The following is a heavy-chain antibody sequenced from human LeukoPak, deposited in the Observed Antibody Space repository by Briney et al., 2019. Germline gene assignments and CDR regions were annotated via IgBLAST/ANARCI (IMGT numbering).Heavy chain of an antibody. D-gene: IGHD4-17*01. V-gene: IGHV3-7*03. CDR2: IKSDGTKE. Sequence: QAGGSLRLSCAASGFIFSNFWMAWVRRAPGKGLEWVANIKSDGTKEYYVDSVRGRFPISRDNGKNSLYLQMNSLTADDTAVYYCVRDPHYGDFDYWGQGTLVTVSS. CDR3: VRDPHYGDFDY. CDR1: GFIFSNFW. J-gene: IGHJ4*02.